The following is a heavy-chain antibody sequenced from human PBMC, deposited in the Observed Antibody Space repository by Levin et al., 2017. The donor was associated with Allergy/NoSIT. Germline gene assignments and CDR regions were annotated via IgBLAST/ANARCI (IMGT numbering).Heavy chain of an antibody. CDR2: INTNNGNP. CDR1: GYTFTNYA. J-gene: IGHJ4*02. Sequence: ASVKVSCKASGYTFTNYAIHWVRQAPGQGLEWMGWINTNNGNPTFAQGLTGRFVFSLDTSVNTAYLHISSLKAEDTALYYCARELLHHTFWSGYYTPVALWGQGTLVTVSS. CDR3: ARELLHHTFWSGYYTPVAL. D-gene: IGHD3-3*01. V-gene: IGHV7-4-1*02.